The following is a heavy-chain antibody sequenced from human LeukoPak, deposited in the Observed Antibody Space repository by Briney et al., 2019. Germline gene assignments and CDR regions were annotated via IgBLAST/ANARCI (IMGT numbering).Heavy chain of an antibody. CDR1: GGSISSYY. V-gene: IGHV4-4*07. CDR2: IYSTGST. D-gene: IGHD6-13*01. CDR3: ARGFRAAAGTGFDY. Sequence: SETLSLTCTVSGGSISSYYWSWIRQPAGKGLEWIGRIYSTGSTNYNPSLRSRVTMSVDTSKNQFSLELSSVTAADTAVYYCARGFRAAAGTGFDYWGQGTLVTVSS. J-gene: IGHJ4*02.